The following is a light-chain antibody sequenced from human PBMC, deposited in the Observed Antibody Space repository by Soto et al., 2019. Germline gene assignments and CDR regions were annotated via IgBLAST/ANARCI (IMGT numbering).Light chain of an antibody. Sequence: EIVITQSPATRSVSPGESVTLSCRASQNIGRDLAWYLQKPGQVPRLLIYDASNRATGIPGRFSGTGSGTEFTLTIHSLQSEDFAVYYCHHYSIWPPYTFGQGTKVDIK. J-gene: IGKJ2*01. CDR1: QNIGRD. CDR3: HHYSIWPPYT. CDR2: DAS. V-gene: IGKV3D-15*01.